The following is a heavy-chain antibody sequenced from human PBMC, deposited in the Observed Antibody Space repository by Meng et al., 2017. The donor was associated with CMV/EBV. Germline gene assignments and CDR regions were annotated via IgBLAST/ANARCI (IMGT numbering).Heavy chain of an antibody. J-gene: IGHJ6*02. D-gene: IGHD2-2*01. V-gene: IGHV3-48*04. CDR1: GFTFSSYS. CDR2: ISSSSSTI. CDR3: ARDRYCSSTSCYEYYYYGMDV. Sequence: GGSLRLSCAASGFTFSSYSMNWVRQAPGKGLEWVSYISSSSSTIYYADSVKGRFTISRDNAKNSLYLQMNSLRAEDTAVYYCARDRYCSSTSCYEYYYYGMDVWGQGTTVTVSS.